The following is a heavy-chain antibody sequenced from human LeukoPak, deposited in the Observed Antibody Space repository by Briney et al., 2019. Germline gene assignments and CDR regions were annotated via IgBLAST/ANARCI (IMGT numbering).Heavy chain of an antibody. CDR2: ITRNSDYK. D-gene: IGHD4-17*01. CDR3: RDLRGIVY. CDR1: GFTFRSHW. J-gene: IGHJ4*02. Sequence: GGSLRLSCAASGFTFRSHWMNWVRQAPGKGLEWVSSITRNSDYKNYASSLRGRATISRDNSKKSLYLQMNSLRVEDTAVYARRDLRGIVYWGQGTLVTVSS. V-gene: IGHV3-21*01.